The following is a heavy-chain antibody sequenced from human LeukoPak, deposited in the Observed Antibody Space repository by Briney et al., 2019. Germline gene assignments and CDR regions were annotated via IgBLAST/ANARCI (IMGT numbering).Heavy chain of an antibody. V-gene: IGHV3-30*02. J-gene: IGHJ6*03. CDR1: GFTFSSYG. CDR2: IRYDGSNK. D-gene: IGHD3-16*01. Sequence: GGSLRLSCAASGFTFSSYGMHWVRQAPGKGLEWVAFIRYDGSNKYYADSVKGRFSISRDNSKNTLYLQMNSLRAEDTAVYYCAKDRGDYYYMDVWGKGTTVTVSS. CDR3: AKDRGDYYYMDV.